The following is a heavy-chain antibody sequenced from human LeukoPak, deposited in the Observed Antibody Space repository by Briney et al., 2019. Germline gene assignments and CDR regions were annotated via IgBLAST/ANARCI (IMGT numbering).Heavy chain of an antibody. CDR1: GYTFSSYD. V-gene: IGHV1-8*01. Sequence: ASVKVSCKASGYTFSSYDINWVRQATGQGLEWMGWMNPNSGNTGYAQKFQGRVTMTRNTSISTAYMEVYSLRSEDTAMYYCVCGRSWSSFDYWGQGTLVTVSS. CDR3: VCGRSWSSFDY. J-gene: IGHJ4*02. CDR2: MNPNSGNT. D-gene: IGHD6-13*01.